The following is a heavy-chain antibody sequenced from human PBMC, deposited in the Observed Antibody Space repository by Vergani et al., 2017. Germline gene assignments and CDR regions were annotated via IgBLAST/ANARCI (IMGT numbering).Heavy chain of an antibody. D-gene: IGHD1/OR15-1a*01. V-gene: IGHV3-33*01. Sequence: VQLVESGGGLIQPGGSLRLSCAASGFTFSSYGMHWVRQAPGKGLEWVAVIWYDGSNKYYADSVKGRFTISRDNSKNTLYLQMNSLRAEDTAVYYCARDYDGWNTLGVWGQGTLVTVSS. CDR3: ARDYDGWNTLGV. CDR2: IWYDGSNK. J-gene: IGHJ4*02. CDR1: GFTFSSYG.